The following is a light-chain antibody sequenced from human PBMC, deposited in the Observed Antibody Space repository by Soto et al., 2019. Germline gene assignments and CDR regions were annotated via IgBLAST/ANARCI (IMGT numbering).Light chain of an antibody. CDR1: QSIDSS. Sequence: DIQMTQSPSTLSASVGDRVTITCRASQSIDSSLAWFQQKPGKAPMLLIYTASTLESGVPSRFSGSGSWTEFTLTISSVQPDDFATYYCQQYNNFWTFGQGTRVEIK. V-gene: IGKV1-5*03. CDR2: TAS. CDR3: QQYNNFWT. J-gene: IGKJ1*01.